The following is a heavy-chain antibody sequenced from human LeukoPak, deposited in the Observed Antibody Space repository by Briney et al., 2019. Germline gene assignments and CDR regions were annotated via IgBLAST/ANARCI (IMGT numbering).Heavy chain of an antibody. CDR3: ARVRYDFWSGYSPFGY. CDR2: INTNTGNP. D-gene: IGHD3-3*01. V-gene: IGHV7-4-1*02. J-gene: IGHJ4*02. CDR1: GYTFTSYA. Sequence: ASVKVSCKASGYTFTSYAMNWVRRAPGQGLEWMGWINTNTGNPTYAQGFTGRFVFSLDTSVSTAYLQISSLKAEDTAVYYCARVRYDFWSGYSPFGYWGQGTLVTVSS.